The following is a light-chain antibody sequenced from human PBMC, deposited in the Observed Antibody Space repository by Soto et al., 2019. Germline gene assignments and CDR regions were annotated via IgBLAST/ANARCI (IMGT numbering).Light chain of an antibody. J-gene: IGLJ3*02. CDR2: GNS. CDR1: SSNIGAGFD. V-gene: IGLV1-40*01. CDR3: QYSDSSLRGWV. Sequence: QSVLTQPPSVSGAPGQRVTISCTGSSSNIGAGFDVHWYQQLPGTAPKLLIYGNSNRPSGVPDRFSGSKSGTSASLAITGLQADDDAGYYCQYSDSSLRGWVFGGGTKVTVL.